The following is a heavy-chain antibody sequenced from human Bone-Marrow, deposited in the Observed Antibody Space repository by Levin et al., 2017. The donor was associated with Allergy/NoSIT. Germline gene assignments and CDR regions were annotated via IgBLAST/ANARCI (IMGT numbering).Heavy chain of an antibody. V-gene: IGHV3-23*01. D-gene: IGHD1-26*01. CDR3: AKDSGSDPTAWLDP. CDR1: GFTFSIYA. CDR2: ISNRGGRT. J-gene: IGHJ5*02. Sequence: QSGGSLRLSCATSGFTFSIYAMAWVRQAPGKGLEWVSGISNRGGRTLYADPVKGRFTISRDNSKNTLYLHMNSLRADDTAVYYCAKDSGSDPTAWLDPWGQGTLVIVSS.